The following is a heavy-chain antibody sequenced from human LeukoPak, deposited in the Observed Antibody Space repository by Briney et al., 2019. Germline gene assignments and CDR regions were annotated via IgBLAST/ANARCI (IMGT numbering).Heavy chain of an antibody. CDR3: ARGQAVVAPHTDY. V-gene: IGHV1-2*02. Sequence: GASVKVSCKASGYTFTGYYMHWVRQAPGQGLEWMGWINPNSGGTNYAQKFQGRVTMTRDTSISTAYMELSRLRSEDTAVYYCARGQAVVAPHTDYWGQGTLVTVSS. CDR1: GYTFTGYY. D-gene: IGHD2-15*01. CDR2: INPNSGGT. J-gene: IGHJ4*02.